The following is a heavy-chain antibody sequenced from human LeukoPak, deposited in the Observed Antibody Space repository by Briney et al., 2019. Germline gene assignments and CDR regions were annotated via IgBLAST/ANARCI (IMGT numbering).Heavy chain of an antibody. CDR1: GFTFSTYS. D-gene: IGHD2-2*01. J-gene: IGHJ4*01. CDR2: ISPTSTYI. V-gene: IGHV3-21*01. Sequence: EGSLRLSCAASGFTFSTYSMNWVCQAPGKGLEWVSSISPTSTYIYYADSVKGRFTISRDNAKNSLYLQMNSLTAEDTAVYYCARGGTSTSGYDYWGHGSLVTVSS. CDR3: ARGGTSTSGYDY.